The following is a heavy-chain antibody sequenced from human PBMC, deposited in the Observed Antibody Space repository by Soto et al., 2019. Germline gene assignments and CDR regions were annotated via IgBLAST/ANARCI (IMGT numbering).Heavy chain of an antibody. J-gene: IGHJ6*02. CDR1: GGSISSYY. V-gene: IGHV4-59*01. Sequence: SSETLSLTCTVSGGSISSYYWSWIRQPPGKGLEWIGYIYYSGSTNYNPSLKSRVTISVDTSKNQFSLKLSSVTAADTAVYYCARDKDANSNYYDGMYVWGQGTTGAVS. D-gene: IGHD5-18*01. CDR2: IYYSGST. CDR3: ARDKDANSNYYDGMYV.